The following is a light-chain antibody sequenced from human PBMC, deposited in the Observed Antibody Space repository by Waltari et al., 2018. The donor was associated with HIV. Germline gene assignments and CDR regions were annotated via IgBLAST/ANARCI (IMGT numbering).Light chain of an antibody. V-gene: IGKV3-20*01. CDR2: GAS. CDR1: QSVSSSY. Sequence: ELGLTQSPGTLSLSPGERATLSCRASQSVSSSYLAWYQQKPGQPPRLLIYGASSRATDIPDRFSGSESGTDFTLTSSRLEPEDSAVYDGQQYGSSLVTFGGGTKVKIK. CDR3: QQYGSSLVT. J-gene: IGKJ4*01.